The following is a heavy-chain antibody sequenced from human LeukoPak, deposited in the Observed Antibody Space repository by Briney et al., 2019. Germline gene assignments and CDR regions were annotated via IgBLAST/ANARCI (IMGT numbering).Heavy chain of an antibody. J-gene: IGHJ4*02. CDR1: GFTFSRYG. Sequence: GGSLRLSCAASGFTFSRYGMHWVRQAPGKGLEWVALIWYDGSDKYYADSMKGRFTISRDNSKNMLYLQMNSLRAEDTAVYYCARVHGYYFDYWGQGTLVTVSS. CDR3: ARVHGYYFDY. CDR2: IWYDGSDK. V-gene: IGHV3-33*01.